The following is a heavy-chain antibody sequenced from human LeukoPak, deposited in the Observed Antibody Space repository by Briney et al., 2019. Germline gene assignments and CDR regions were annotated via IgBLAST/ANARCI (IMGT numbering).Heavy chain of an antibody. CDR2: INHSGST. V-gene: IGHV4-34*01. CDR1: GGSFSGYY. J-gene: IGHJ4*02. Sequence: SETLSLTCAVHGGSFSGYYWSWIRQPPGKGLEWIGEINHSGSTNYNPSLKSRVTISVDTSKNQVSLKLSSVTAADTAVYYCARGSSWSKWGQGTLVTVSS. D-gene: IGHD6-13*01. CDR3: ARGSSWSK.